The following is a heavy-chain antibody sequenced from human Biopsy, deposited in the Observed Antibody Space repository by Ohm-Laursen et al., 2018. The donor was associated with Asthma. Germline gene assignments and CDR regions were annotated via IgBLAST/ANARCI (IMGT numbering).Heavy chain of an antibody. CDR3: ARRITIFGVVQKDHGMDA. J-gene: IGHJ6*02. Sequence: SDTLSLTCPASGGSMTPTSHYWDWIRQAPGKGLEWIGYISYGGKTSYNPSLKNRVTISRDTSKNQFSLRLTSVTAADTAVYFCARRITIFGVVQKDHGMDAWGQGTTVIVSS. CDR1: GGSMTPTSHY. CDR2: ISYGGKT. D-gene: IGHD3-3*01. V-gene: IGHV4-39*01.